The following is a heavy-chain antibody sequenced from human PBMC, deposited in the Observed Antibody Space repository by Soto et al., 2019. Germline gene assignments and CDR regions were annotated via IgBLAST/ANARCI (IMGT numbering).Heavy chain of an antibody. D-gene: IGHD2-15*01. CDR2: ISGSGGTT. CDR3: AKGGGEQVTFRGYFQH. Sequence: EVQLLESGGGLVQPGGSLRLSCAASGFSFSSYAMSWVRQAPGKGLEWVSAISGSGGTTYYADSVKGRFTISRDNSKNTLYLQMTSLRSEGTAVYYCAKGGGEQVTFRGYFQHWGQGTLVTVSS. CDR1: GFSFSSYA. J-gene: IGHJ1*01. V-gene: IGHV3-23*01.